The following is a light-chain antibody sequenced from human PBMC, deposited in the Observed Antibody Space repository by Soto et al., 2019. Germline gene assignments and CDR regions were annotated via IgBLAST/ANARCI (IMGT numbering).Light chain of an antibody. CDR1: SGDVGAYNF. Sequence: QSVLTQPPSASESPGQSVTISCTGTSGDVGAYNFVSWHQQHPGKAPKLMIYNVYDRPSGISYRFSGSKSGNTASLTISGLQGEDEADYYCSAYTVSRTYVFGTGTKVTVL. J-gene: IGLJ1*01. CDR3: SAYTVSRTYV. CDR2: NVY. V-gene: IGLV2-14*03.